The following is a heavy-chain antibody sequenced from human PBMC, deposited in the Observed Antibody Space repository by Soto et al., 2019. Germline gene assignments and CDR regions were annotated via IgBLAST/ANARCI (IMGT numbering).Heavy chain of an antibody. CDR1: GYTFTGYY. Sequence: GASVKVSCKASGYTFTGYYMHWVRQAPGQGLEWMGWINPNSGGTNYAQKFQGWVTMTRDTSISTAYMELSRLRSDDTAVYYCARGESLWLGDLSAYYYGMDVWGKGTTVTVSS. V-gene: IGHV1-2*04. J-gene: IGHJ6*04. D-gene: IGHD3-10*01. CDR3: ARGESLWLGDLSAYYYGMDV. CDR2: INPNSGGT.